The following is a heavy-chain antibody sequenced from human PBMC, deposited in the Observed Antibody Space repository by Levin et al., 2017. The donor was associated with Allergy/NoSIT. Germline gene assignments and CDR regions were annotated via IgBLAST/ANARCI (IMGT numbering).Heavy chain of an antibody. V-gene: IGHV4-39*01. CDR3: ARHPIAVRPRLGWFDP. J-gene: IGHJ5*02. Sequence: SQTLSLTCTVSGGSISSGSDYWGWIRQPPGKGLEWIASISDGGATYYNPSLKSRLTISVDTSENQFSLKLTSVTAADAAVYYCARHPIAVRPRLGWFDPWGQGILVTVSS. CDR2: ISDGGAT. CDR1: GGSISSGSDY. D-gene: IGHD6-6*01.